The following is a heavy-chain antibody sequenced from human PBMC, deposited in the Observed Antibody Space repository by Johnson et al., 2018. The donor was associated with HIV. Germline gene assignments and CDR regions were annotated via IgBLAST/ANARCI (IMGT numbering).Heavy chain of an antibody. CDR1: GFTVSSNY. CDR2: IYSGGRT. Sequence: VQLVESGGGVVQPGGSLILSCAASGFTVSSNYMSWVRQAPGKGLEWVSVIYSGGRTYYADSVKGRFTISRDDSKNTLYLQMNSLRAEDTAVYYCASLGLDLLVKAPLSVVFDAFDIWGQGTMVTVSS. V-gene: IGHV3-66*02. J-gene: IGHJ3*02. CDR3: ASLGLDLLVKAPLSVVFDAFDI. D-gene: IGHD3-16*01.